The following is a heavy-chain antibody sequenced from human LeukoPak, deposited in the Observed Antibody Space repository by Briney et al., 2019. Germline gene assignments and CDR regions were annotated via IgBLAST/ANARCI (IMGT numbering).Heavy chain of an antibody. J-gene: IGHJ4*02. Sequence: GGSLRLSCAASGFTFSTYAMSWARQAPRKGLEWVSAISGSGDRTYYADSVKGRFTISRDNSKNTLFLQMNSLRAEDTAVYYCAKTGARHSSSSNFDYWAQGTLVTVSS. V-gene: IGHV3-23*01. CDR2: ISGSGDRT. CDR3: AKTGARHSSSSNFDY. D-gene: IGHD6-6*01. CDR1: GFTFSTYA.